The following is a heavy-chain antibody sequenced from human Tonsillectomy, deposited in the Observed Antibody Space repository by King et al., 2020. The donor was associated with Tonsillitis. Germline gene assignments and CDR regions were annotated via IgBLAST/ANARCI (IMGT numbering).Heavy chain of an antibody. V-gene: IGHV3-48*01. CDR3: VRGRSAGYYGICDC. CDR2: ISGSSGTI. J-gene: IGHJ4*02. D-gene: IGHD1-26*01. CDR1: GFTFSSYN. Sequence: VQLVESGGGLEQPGGSLRLSCAASGFTFSSYNMNWVRQAPGKGLEWVSYISGSSGTIDYADSVKGRFTISRENARNSLFLQMDSLRAEDTAVYYCVRGRSAGYYGICDCWGRGMHVAVSS.